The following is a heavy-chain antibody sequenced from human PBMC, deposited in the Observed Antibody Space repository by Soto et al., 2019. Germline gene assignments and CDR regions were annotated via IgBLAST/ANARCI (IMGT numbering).Heavy chain of an antibody. Sequence: GGSLRLSCAASGSTFSSNWMNWVHQAPGKGLEWVGNIKEDGSEKYYVDSVKGRFTISRDNAKNSLYLQMNSLRAEDTAVYYCAGVPRGSSWTLDYWGQGTLVTVSS. CDR1: GSTFSSNW. V-gene: IGHV3-7*03. CDR3: AGVPRGSSWTLDY. D-gene: IGHD6-13*01. J-gene: IGHJ4*02. CDR2: IKEDGSEK.